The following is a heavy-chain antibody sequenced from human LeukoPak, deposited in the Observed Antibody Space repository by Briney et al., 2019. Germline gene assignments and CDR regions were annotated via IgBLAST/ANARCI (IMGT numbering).Heavy chain of an antibody. CDR2: ISYDGSNK. Sequence: PGGSLRLSCAASGFTFSSYGMHWVRQAPGKGLEWVAVISYDGSNKYYADSVKGRFTISRDNAKNSLYLQMNSLRAEDTALYYCAKAREWRIGSSLYFDYWGQGTLVTVSS. D-gene: IGHD6-13*01. CDR3: AKAREWRIGSSLYFDY. J-gene: IGHJ4*02. V-gene: IGHV3-30*18. CDR1: GFTFSSYG.